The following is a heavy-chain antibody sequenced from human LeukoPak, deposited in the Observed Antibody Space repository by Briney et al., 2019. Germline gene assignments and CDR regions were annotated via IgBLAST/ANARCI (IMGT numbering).Heavy chain of an antibody. Sequence: GGSLRLSCAASGFTVSSNYMSWVRQAPGKGLEWVSVIYSGGSTYYADSVKGRFTISRDNSKNTLYLQMNSLRAEDTAVYYCARRTLGYSSSSSDYWGQGTLVTVSS. CDR3: ARRTLGYSSSSSDY. D-gene: IGHD6-6*01. J-gene: IGHJ4*02. CDR2: IYSGGST. CDR1: GFTVSSNY. V-gene: IGHV3-53*05.